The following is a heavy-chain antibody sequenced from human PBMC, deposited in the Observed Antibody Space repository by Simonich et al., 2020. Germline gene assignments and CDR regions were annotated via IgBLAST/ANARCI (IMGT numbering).Heavy chain of an antibody. V-gene: IGHV1-18*01. CDR2: ISGYNGNT. D-gene: IGHD2-15*01. CDR1: GYPFTSYG. CDR3: ARAARGTWWYYYFDY. J-gene: IGHJ4*02. Sequence: QVQLVQSGAEVKKPGASVKVSCKASGYPFTSYGISWVRQDPGQGLEWRGWISGYNGNTNYAQKLPGRVTMTTDTSTSTAYMELRSLRSDDTAVYYCARAARGTWWYYYFDYWGQGTLVTVSS.